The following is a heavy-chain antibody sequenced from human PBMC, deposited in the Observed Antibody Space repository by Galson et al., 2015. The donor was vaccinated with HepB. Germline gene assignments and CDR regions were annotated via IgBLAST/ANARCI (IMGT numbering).Heavy chain of an antibody. D-gene: IGHD2-8*01. CDR2: IYYSGST. CDR3: ARLLLDRLDL. Sequence: QVQLQESGPGLVKPSETLSLTCTVSGGSISSYYWSWIRQPPGKGLEWIGYIYYSGSTNYNPSLKSRVTISVDTSKNQFSLKLSSVTAADTAVYYCARLLLDRLDLWGRGTLVTVSS. V-gene: IGHV4-59*08. J-gene: IGHJ2*01. CDR1: GGSISSYY.